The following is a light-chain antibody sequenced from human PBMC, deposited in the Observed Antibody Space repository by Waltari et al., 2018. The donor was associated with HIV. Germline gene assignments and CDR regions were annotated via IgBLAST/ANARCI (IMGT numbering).Light chain of an antibody. CDR3: CSYVGWSTILYV. Sequence: QSALPQPASVSGSPGQSITISCTGTSSDVGSYNLVSWYQQHPGKAPKRMIYEVSKRPSGVSNRFSGSKSGNTASLTISGLQAEDEADYYCCSYVGWSTILYVFGTGTKVTVL. CDR1: SSDVGSYNL. CDR2: EVS. J-gene: IGLJ1*01. V-gene: IGLV2-23*02.